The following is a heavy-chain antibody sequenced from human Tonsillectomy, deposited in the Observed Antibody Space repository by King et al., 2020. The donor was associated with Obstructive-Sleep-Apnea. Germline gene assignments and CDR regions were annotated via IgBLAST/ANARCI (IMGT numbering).Heavy chain of an antibody. D-gene: IGHD6-13*01. CDR3: ARDLVPDAFDI. Sequence: VQLVESGGGLVQPGGSLRLSCAASGFTFSGYNMNWVRQAPGKGLEWVSYISSSSSTIYYADSVKGRFTISRDNAKNSLYLQMNSQRAEDTAVYYCARDLVPDAFDIWGQGTMVTVSS. CDR1: GFTFSGYN. V-gene: IGHV3-48*04. J-gene: IGHJ3*02. CDR2: ISSSSSTI.